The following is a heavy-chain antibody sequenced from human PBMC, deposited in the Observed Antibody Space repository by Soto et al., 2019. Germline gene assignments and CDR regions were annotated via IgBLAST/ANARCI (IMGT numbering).Heavy chain of an antibody. V-gene: IGHV4-59*01. CDR2: IYYSGNT. CDR1: GGSISNYY. Sequence: SETLSLTCTVSGGSISNYYWSWIRQPPGRGLEWIGYIYYSGNTNYNPSLKSRVTISVDTSKNQFSLKLSSVTAADTAVYYCARGLSGYSYGYHFDYWGQGTLVTVSS. CDR3: ARGLSGYSYGYHFDY. D-gene: IGHD5-18*01. J-gene: IGHJ4*02.